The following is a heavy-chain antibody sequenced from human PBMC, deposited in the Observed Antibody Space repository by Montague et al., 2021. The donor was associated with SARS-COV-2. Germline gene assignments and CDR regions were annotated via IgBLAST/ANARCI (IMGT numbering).Heavy chain of an antibody. J-gene: IGHJ4*02. CDR2: TYYRSEWYS. D-gene: IGHD2-15*01. V-gene: IGHV6-1*01. CDR1: GDSVSTNSGT. Sequence: CAISGDSVSTNSGTWNWVRLSPSRGLEWLGRTYYRSEWYSDYSVSVKSQISINPDTSKNQSSLQLNSVTPEDTAVYYCARAERGSCGDGNCYQYFFNYWGQGTLVTVSS. CDR3: ARAERGSCGDGNCYQYFFNY.